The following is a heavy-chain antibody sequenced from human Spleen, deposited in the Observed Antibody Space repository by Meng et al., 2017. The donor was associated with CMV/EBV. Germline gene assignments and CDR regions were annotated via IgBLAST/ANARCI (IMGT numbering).Heavy chain of an antibody. D-gene: IGHD3-3*01. CDR3: ARGEVDDFWSGYLI. Sequence: SETLSLTCTVSGGSVSSGSYYWSWIRQPPGKGLEWIGYIYYSGSTNYNPSLKSRVTISVDTSKNQFSLKLSSVTAADTAVYYCARGEVDDFWSGYLIWGQGTMVTVSS. J-gene: IGHJ3*02. CDR2: IYYSGST. V-gene: IGHV4-61*01. CDR1: GGSVSSGSYY.